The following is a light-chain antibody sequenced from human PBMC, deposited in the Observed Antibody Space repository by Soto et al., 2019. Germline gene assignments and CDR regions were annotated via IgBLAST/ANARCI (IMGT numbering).Light chain of an antibody. CDR1: SSDVGSYKY. J-gene: IGLJ3*02. CDR2: DVN. Sequence: QSALTQPRSVSGSPGQSVTISCTGTSSDVGSYKYVSWYQHHPGKATKLMIFDVNKRPSGVPDRFAGYNSGNAASLTISGLQPEDEADYFCCSFVDSDTVLFGGGTKLTVL. CDR3: CSFVDSDTVL. V-gene: IGLV2-11*01.